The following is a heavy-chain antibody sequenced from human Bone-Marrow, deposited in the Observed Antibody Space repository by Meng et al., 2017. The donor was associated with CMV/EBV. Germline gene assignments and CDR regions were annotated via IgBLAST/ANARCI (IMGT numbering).Heavy chain of an antibody. CDR3: AKDLLLFGGPNAYFDY. CDR1: GFRFDDYG. CDR2: IRHDGTNK. J-gene: IGHJ4*02. Sequence: LSLTCAASGFRFDDYGMHWVRQTPGKGLEWVAFIRHDGTNKFYGDSVKGRFTISRDNSKNTVYLQMNSLRPEETAAYYCAKDLLLFGGPNAYFDYWGQGTLVTVSS. V-gene: IGHV3-30*02. D-gene: IGHD3-16*01.